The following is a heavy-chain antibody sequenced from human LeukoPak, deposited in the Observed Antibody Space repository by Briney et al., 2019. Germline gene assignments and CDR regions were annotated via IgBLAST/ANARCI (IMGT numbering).Heavy chain of an antibody. CDR3: AGGKVVPAAPPDY. V-gene: IGHV3-30-3*01. CDR1: GFTFSSYA. D-gene: IGHD2-2*01. CDR2: ISHDGSNK. Sequence: PGRSLRLSCAASGFTFSSYAMHWVRQAPGKGLEWVAVISHDGSNKYYADSVKGRFTISRDNSKNTLYLQMNSLRAEDTAVYYCAGGKVVPAAPPDYWGQGTLVTVSS. J-gene: IGHJ4*02.